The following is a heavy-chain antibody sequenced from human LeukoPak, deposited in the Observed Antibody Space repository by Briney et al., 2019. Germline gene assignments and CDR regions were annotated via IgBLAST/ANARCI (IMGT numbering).Heavy chain of an antibody. J-gene: IGHJ5*02. V-gene: IGHV4-39*01. CDR2: IYYSGST. CDR3: ARLSSYYDFWSGYSKRWFDP. Sequence: SETLSLTCTVSGDSISSSSYYWGWIRQPPGKGLEWIGSIYYSGSTHYNPSLKSRVTISVDTSKNQFSLKLSSVTAADTAVYYCARLSSYYDFWSGYSKRWFDPWGQGTLVTVSS. CDR1: GDSISSSSYY. D-gene: IGHD3-3*01.